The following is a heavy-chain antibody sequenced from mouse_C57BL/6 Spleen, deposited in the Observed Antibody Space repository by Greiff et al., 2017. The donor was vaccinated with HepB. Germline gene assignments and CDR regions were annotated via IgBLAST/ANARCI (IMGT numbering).Heavy chain of an antibody. CDR3: AREGGYPYAMDY. D-gene: IGHD2-2*01. J-gene: IGHJ4*01. CDR1: GYSITSGYY. Sequence: DVQLQESGPGLVKPSQSLSLTCSVTGYSITSGYYWNWIRQFPGNKLEWMGYISYDGSNNYNPSLKNRISITRDTSKNQFFLKLNSVTTEDTATYYCAREGGYPYAMDYWGQGTSVTVSS. V-gene: IGHV3-6*01. CDR2: ISYDGSN.